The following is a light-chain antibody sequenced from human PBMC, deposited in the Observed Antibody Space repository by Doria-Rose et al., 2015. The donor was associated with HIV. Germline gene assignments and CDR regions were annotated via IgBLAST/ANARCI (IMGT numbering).Light chain of an antibody. V-gene: IGKV3-20*01. CDR1: QSVSANY. Sequence: TQSPGTLSLSPGERATLSCRASQSVSANYLAWYQQRPGQSPRLLIYGASSRATDIPDRFSGSGSGTDFTRTISLLEPEDFAVYYCHQYASSRTFGQGTKVEIK. CDR3: HQYASSRT. CDR2: GAS. J-gene: IGKJ1*01.